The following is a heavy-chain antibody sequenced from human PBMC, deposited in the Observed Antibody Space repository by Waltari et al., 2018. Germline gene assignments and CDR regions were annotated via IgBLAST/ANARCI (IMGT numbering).Heavy chain of an antibody. J-gene: IGHJ6*02. CDR1: GYTFTSYA. D-gene: IGHD3-10*01. V-gene: IGHV1-8*02. Sequence: QVQLVQSGAEVQKPGASVKVSCKASGYTFTSYAINWMRQATGQGLEWMGWMNPNSGNTGYAQKFQGRVTMTRNTSISTAYMELSSLRSEDTAVYYCARAVQSGYYYYYGMDVWGQGTTVTVSS. CDR2: MNPNSGNT. CDR3: ARAVQSGYYYYYGMDV.